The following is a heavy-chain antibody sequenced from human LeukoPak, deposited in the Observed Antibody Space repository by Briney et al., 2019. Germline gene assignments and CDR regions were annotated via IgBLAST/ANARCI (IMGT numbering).Heavy chain of an antibody. D-gene: IGHD3-22*01. V-gene: IGHV4-61*05. J-gene: IGHJ4*02. CDR3: ASYSYYYDSSGYFDY. Sequence: SETLSLTCTVSGGSISSSSYYWGWIRQPPGKGLEWIGYIYYSGSTNYNPSLKSRVTISVDTSKNQFSLKLSSVTAADTAVYYCASYSYYYDSSGYFDYWGQGTLVTVSS. CDR1: GGSISSSSYY. CDR2: IYYSGST.